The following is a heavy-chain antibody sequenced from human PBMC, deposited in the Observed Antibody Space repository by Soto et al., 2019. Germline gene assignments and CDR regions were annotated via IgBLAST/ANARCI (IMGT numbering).Heavy chain of an antibody. D-gene: IGHD3-3*01. J-gene: IGHJ2*01. V-gene: IGHV3-30*18. Sequence: QVQLVESGGGVVQPGRSLRLSCAASGFTFSSYGMHWVRQAPGKGLEWVAVISYDGSNKYYADSVKGRFTISRDNSKNTLYLQMNSLRAEDTAVYYCAKPYYDFWSGYYSVDWYFDLWGRGTLVTVS. CDR3: AKPYYDFWSGYYSVDWYFDL. CDR1: GFTFSSYG. CDR2: ISYDGSNK.